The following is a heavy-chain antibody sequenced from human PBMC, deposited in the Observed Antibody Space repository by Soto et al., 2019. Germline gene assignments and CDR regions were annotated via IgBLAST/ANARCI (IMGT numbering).Heavy chain of an antibody. D-gene: IGHD2-8*01. CDR1: GYTLTNYA. CDR2: IDPGSGKA. CDR3: TGDLNGGNPFDY. V-gene: IGHV1-3*01. Sequence: QVQLVQSGAEVKKPGASVRLSCKPSGYTLTNYAIHWVRQAAGQGLEWLAWIDPGSGKATSSQKVQGRLILSRDNSASTFYMDLTSLTSEDTAVYFCTGDLNGGNPFDYWGQGALVTVSS. J-gene: IGHJ4*02.